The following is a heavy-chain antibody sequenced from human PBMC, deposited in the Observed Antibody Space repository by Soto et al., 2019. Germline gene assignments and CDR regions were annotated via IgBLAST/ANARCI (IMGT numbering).Heavy chain of an antibody. J-gene: IGHJ2*01. V-gene: IGHV3-30-3*01. Sequence: QVQLVESGGGVVQPGRSLRLSCAASGFTFSSYAMHWVRQAPGKGLEWVAVISYDGSNKYYADSVKGRFTISRDNSKNTLYLQMNSVRAEGTAVYYCARDPLWGTAMVLWYFDLWGRGTLVTVSS. CDR1: GFTFSSYA. CDR2: ISYDGSNK. CDR3: ARDPLWGTAMVLWYFDL. D-gene: IGHD5-18*01.